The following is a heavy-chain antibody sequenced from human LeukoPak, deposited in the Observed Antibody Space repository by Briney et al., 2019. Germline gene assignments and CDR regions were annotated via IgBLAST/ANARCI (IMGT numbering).Heavy chain of an antibody. Sequence: SQTLSLTCTVSGGSISSDAYFWSWIRQHPGKGLEWIGYIYYSGSTYYNPSLKSRVTISVDTSKNQFSLKLSSVAAADTAVYYCARTSIATRHFDYGGQGTLVTVSS. CDR1: GGSISSDAYF. CDR2: IYYSGST. J-gene: IGHJ4*02. D-gene: IGHD6-6*01. CDR3: ARTSIATRHFDY. V-gene: IGHV4-31*03.